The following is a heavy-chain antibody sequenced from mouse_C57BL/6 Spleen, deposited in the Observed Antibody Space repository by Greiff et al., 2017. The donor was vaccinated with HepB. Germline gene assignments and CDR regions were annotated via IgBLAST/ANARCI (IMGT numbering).Heavy chain of an antibody. CDR2: ISDGGSYT. D-gene: IGHD2-4*01. CDR3: ARRENYDYDGAWFAY. V-gene: IGHV5-4*03. Sequence: EVMLVESGGGLVKPGGSLKLSCAASGFTFSSYAMSWVRQTPEKRLEWVATISDGGSYTYYPDNVKGRFTISRDNAKNNLYLQMSHLKSEDTAMYYCARRENYDYDGAWFAYWGQGTLVTVSA. J-gene: IGHJ3*01. CDR1: GFTFSSYA.